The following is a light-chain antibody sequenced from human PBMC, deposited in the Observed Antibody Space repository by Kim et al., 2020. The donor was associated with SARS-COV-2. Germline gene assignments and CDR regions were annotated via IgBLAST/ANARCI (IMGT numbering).Light chain of an antibody. CDR2: GKN. CDR1: SLRSYY. J-gene: IGLJ3*02. CDR3: NSRDSSGNHLV. V-gene: IGLV3-19*01. Sequence: SSELTQDPAVSVALGQTVRITCQGDSLRSYYASWYPQKPGQAPVLVIYGKNSRPSGIPDRFSGSRSGNTVSLTITGAQAEDEADYYCNSRDSSGNHLVFG.